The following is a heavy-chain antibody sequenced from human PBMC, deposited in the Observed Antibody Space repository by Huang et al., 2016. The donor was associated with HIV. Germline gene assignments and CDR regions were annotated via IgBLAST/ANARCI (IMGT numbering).Heavy chain of an antibody. CDR3: AREIMISFGGPFDS. V-gene: IGHV4-34*02. Sequence: QVQLEQWGAGLLKPSETLSLTCAVYGGSFSGYFWNWIRQSPGTGLEWIGQINHAGVTDYNPSLKSRATISVDTSKNQFSLKLTSVTAADTAIYYCAREIMISFGGPFDSWGHGNLVTVSS. CDR1: GGSFSGYF. CDR2: INHAGVT. J-gene: IGHJ5*01. D-gene: IGHD3-16*01.